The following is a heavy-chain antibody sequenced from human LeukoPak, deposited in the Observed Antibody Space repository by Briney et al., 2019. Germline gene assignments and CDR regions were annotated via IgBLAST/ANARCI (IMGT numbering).Heavy chain of an antibody. V-gene: IGHV4-59*05. CDR2: IYYSGST. Sequence: SETLSLTRTVSGGSISSYYWSWIRQPPGKGLEWIGSIYYSGSTHYNPSLKSRVTISVDTSKNQFSLKLSSVTAADTAVYYCARGGLWELLANDYWGQGTLVTVSS. CDR1: GGSISSYY. J-gene: IGHJ4*02. D-gene: IGHD1-26*01. CDR3: ARGGLWELLANDY.